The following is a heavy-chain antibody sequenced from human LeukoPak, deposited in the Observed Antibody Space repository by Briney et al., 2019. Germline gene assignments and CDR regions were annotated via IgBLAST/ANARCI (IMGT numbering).Heavy chain of an antibody. Sequence: SETLSLTCAVYGGSFSGYYWSWIRQPPGKGLEWIGEINHSGSTNYNPSLKSRVTISVDTSKNQSSLKLSSVTAADTAVYYCARGSRGAAGFDYWGQGTLVTVSS. D-gene: IGHD6-13*01. CDR1: GGSFSGYY. CDR3: ARGSRGAAGFDY. J-gene: IGHJ4*02. CDR2: INHSGST. V-gene: IGHV4-34*01.